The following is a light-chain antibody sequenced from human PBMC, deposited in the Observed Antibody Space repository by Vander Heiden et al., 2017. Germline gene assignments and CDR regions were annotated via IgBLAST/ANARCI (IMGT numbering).Light chain of an antibody. Sequence: EIVMTQSSATVSLSAGETATLTSRPSQSDSSNLAWYQQKPGQAPRLLIYGASTRATGIPARFSSSGSGTEFTLTISSLQSEDFAVYYCQQYNNWPPLTFGGGTKVEIK. CDR2: GAS. V-gene: IGKV3-15*01. CDR3: QQYNNWPPLT. J-gene: IGKJ4*01. CDR1: QSDSSN.